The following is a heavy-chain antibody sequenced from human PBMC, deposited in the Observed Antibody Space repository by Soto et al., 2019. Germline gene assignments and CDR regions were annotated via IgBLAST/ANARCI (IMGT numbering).Heavy chain of an antibody. J-gene: IGHJ4*02. V-gene: IGHV4-39*01. CDR3: VSGYPLVGFDH. CDR2: IYYSGSS. CDR1: GGSISTSDYY. Sequence: QLQLQESGPGLVKPSETLSLTCTVSGGSISTSDYYWGWIRQPPGKGLEWIGNIYYSGSSSYNPSLNSRVAISIDTSKNQFSLNLSSVTAADTAVYYCVSGYPLVGFDHWAQGTLVTVSS. D-gene: IGHD3-22*01.